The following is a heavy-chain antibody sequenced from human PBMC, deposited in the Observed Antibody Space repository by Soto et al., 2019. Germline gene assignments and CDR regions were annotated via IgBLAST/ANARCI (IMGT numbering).Heavy chain of an antibody. CDR1: GFTFSSYG. V-gene: IGHV3-33*01. D-gene: IGHD1-20*01. CDR3: ARDKRVTGTGFDY. Sequence: GGSLRLSCAASGFTFSSYGMHWVRQAPGKGLEWVAVIWYDGSNKYYADSVKGRFTISRDNSKNTLYLQMNSLRAEDTAVYYCARDKRVTGTGFDYWGQGTLVTVSS. CDR2: IWYDGSNK. J-gene: IGHJ4*02.